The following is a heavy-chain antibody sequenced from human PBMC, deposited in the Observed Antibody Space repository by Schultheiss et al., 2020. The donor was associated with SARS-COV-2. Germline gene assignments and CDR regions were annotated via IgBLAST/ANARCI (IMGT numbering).Heavy chain of an antibody. D-gene: IGHD2-15*01. Sequence: SETLSLTCAVSGYSISSGYYWGWIRQPAGKGLEWIGRIYTSGSTYYNPSLKSRVTISVDTSNNQFFLTLSSVTAADTAVYYCASDPLICSGGSCYPSHFDYWGQGTLVTVSS. CDR3: ASDPLICSGGSCYPSHFDY. CDR1: GYSISSGYY. CDR2: IYTSGST. J-gene: IGHJ4*02. V-gene: IGHV4-38-2*01.